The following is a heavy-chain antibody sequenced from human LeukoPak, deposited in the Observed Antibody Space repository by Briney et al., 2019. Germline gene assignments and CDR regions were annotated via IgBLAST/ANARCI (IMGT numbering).Heavy chain of an antibody. J-gene: IGHJ6*02. CDR1: GGSISSYY. CDR3: ARGDATVTISDYYYYGMDV. Sequence: PSETLSLTCTVSGGSISSYYWSWIRQPPGKGLEWIGYIYYSGSTNYNPSLKSRVTISVDTSKNQLSLKLSSVTAADTAVYYCARGDATVTISDYYYYGMDVWGQGTTVTVSS. CDR2: IYYSGST. V-gene: IGHV4-59*01. D-gene: IGHD4-17*01.